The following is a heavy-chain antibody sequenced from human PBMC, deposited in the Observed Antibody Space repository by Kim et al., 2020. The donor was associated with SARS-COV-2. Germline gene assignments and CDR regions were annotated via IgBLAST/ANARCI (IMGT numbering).Heavy chain of an antibody. CDR3: ARGPMRRRGFDY. J-gene: IGHJ4*02. D-gene: IGHD3-10*01. CDR1: GGSFSGYY. Sequence: SETLSLTCAVYGGSFSGYYWSWIRQPPGKGLEWIGEINHSGSTNYNPSLKSRVTISVDTSKNQFSLKLSSVTAADTAVYYCARGPMRRRGFDYWGQGTLVTVSS. V-gene: IGHV4-34*01. CDR2: INHSGST.